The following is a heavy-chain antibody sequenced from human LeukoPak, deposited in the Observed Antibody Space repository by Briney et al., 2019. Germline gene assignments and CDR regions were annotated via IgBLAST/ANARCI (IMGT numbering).Heavy chain of an antibody. D-gene: IGHD2-21*02. CDR2: INSDGSST. J-gene: IGHJ6*03. V-gene: IGHV3-74*01. CDR3: ARDAGLLHYYYYMDV. Sequence: GGSLRLSCAASGFTFSSYWMHWVRQAPGKGLVWVSRINSDGSSTSYADSVKGRFTISRDNAKNTLYLQMNSLRAEDTAVYYCARDAGLLHYYYYMDVWGKGTTVTVSS. CDR1: GFTFSSYW.